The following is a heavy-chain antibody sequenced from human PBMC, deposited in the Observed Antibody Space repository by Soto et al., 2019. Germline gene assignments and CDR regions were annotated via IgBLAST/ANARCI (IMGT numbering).Heavy chain of an antibody. CDR3: ALXGRVVTGXWFDP. D-gene: IGHD2-2*01. V-gene: IGHV3-30*03. J-gene: IGHJ5*02. CDR2: TSHDGSNK. CDR1: GFTFSNYV. Sequence: QVQLVESGGGVVQPGRSLRLSCAASGFTFSNYVMHWVRQAPGKGLEWVAVTSHDGSNKYYADSVKGRFTISRDNSKNTLYLQMNSLRAEDTAIYYCALXGRVVTGXWFDPWGQGTPVTVSS.